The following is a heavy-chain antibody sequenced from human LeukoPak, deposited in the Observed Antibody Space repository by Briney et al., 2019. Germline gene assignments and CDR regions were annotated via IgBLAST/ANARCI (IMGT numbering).Heavy chain of an antibody. CDR2: IYSGDST. V-gene: IGHV3-66*01. CDR1: GFTVSSKY. D-gene: IGHD6-19*01. CDR3: ASGRQWLGFDY. J-gene: IGHJ4*02. Sequence: GGSLRLSCAVSGFTVSSKYLNWVRQAPGKGLEWVSIIYSGDSTQYADAVKGRFTISRDNSKNTVYLQMNSLRVEDTAVYYCASGRQWLGFDYWGQGTLVTVSS.